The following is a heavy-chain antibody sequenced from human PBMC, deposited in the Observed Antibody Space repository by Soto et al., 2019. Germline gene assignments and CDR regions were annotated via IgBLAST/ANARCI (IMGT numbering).Heavy chain of an antibody. J-gene: IGHJ3*02. V-gene: IGHV3-48*02. CDR3: ARDLIVGATDAFDI. D-gene: IGHD1-26*01. CDR1: GFTFSSYS. Sequence: PGGSLRLSCAASGFTFSSYSMNWVRQAPGKGLEWVSCISSSSSTIYYADSVKGRFTISRDNAKNSLYLQMNSLRDEDTAVYYCARDLIVGATDAFDIWGQGTMVTVS. CDR2: ISSSSSTI.